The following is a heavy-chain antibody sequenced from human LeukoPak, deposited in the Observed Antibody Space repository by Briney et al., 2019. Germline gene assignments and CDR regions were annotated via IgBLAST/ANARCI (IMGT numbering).Heavy chain of an antibody. CDR3: AREWSGYRGYEHYFDY. CDR1: GFTFNTYN. Sequence: GGSLRLSCAASGFTFNTYNMNWVRQTPGKGLEWVSSISSSGDYIYADSLKGRFTISRDNTKNSLYLQMNSLRAEDTAVYYCAREWSGYRGYEHYFDYWGQGALVTVSS. V-gene: IGHV3-21*01. CDR2: ISSSGDYI. D-gene: IGHD5-12*01. J-gene: IGHJ4*02.